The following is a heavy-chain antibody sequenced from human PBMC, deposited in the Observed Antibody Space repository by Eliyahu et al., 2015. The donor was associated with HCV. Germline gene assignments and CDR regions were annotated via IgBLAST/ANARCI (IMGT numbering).Heavy chain of an antibody. CDR2: IYYSGST. J-gene: IGHJ1*01. CDR1: GGSISSSSYY. D-gene: IGHD1-26*01. CDR3: ARTSRVGSHRYFQH. V-gene: IGHV4-39*01. Sequence: QLQLQESGPGLVKPSETLSLTCTVSGGSISSSSYYWGWIRQPPGKGLEWIGSIYYSGSTYYNPSLKSRVTISVDTSKNQFSLKLSSVTAADTAVYYCARTSRVGSHRYFQHWGQGTLVTVSS.